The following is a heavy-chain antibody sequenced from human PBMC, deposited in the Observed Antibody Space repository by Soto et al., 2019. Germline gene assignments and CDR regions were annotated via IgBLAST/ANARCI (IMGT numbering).Heavy chain of an antibody. J-gene: IGHJ3*01. CDR3: ARHKPYASHSPNAIDF. Sequence: PSETLSLTCTVSAGSIGSGFYYWSWIRQHPGKGLEWIGYIYSRGNTYYNPSLKSRVTISVDTSNNQFSLKLSSVTAADTAVYYCARHKPYASHSPNAIDFWGQATMVTVSS. CDR2: IYSRGNT. D-gene: IGHD6-6*01. V-gene: IGHV4-39*01. CDR1: AGSIGSGFYY.